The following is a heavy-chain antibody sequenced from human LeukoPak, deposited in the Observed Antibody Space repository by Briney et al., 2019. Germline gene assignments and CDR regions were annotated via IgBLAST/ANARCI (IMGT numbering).Heavy chain of an antibody. J-gene: IGHJ5*02. D-gene: IGHD2-21*01. V-gene: IGHV3-21*01. CDR2: ISSSSSYI. Sequence: GGSLRLSCAASGFTFSSYSMNWVRQAPGKGLEWVSSISSSSSYIYYADSVKGRFTISRDNAKNSLYLQMNSLRAEDTAVYYCARDMRSRHSYSNQENWFDPWGQGTLVTVSS. CDR3: ARDMRSRHSYSNQENWFDP. CDR1: GFTFSSYS.